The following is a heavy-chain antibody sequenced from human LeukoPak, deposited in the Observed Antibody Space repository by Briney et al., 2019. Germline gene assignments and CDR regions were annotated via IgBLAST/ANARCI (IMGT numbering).Heavy chain of an antibody. J-gene: IGHJ3*02. CDR1: GFTFSSYS. D-gene: IGHD3-10*01. CDR2: ISGSGGST. Sequence: GGSLRLSCAASGFTFSSYSMNWVRQAPGKGLEWVSTISGSGGSTYYADSVKGRFIFSRDNSKNTLYLQMNSLRAEDTAVYYCAKDLWWFGEYDAFDIWGQGTMVTVSS. V-gene: IGHV3-23*01. CDR3: AKDLWWFGEYDAFDI.